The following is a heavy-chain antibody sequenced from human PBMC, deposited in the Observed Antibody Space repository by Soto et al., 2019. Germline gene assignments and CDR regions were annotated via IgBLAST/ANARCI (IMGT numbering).Heavy chain of an antibody. J-gene: IGHJ4*02. CDR3: ARSQSGDYEGCGY. CDR2: ISASNGNT. CDR1: GYTFTNYG. V-gene: IGHV1-18*01. Sequence: QVQLVQSGAEVKKPGASVKVSCKASGYTFTNYGINWVRQAPGQGLEWMGWISASNGNTNYAQRVQGRVTMTTDTSTSTAYMELRSMRSDDTAVYYCARSQSGDYEGCGYWGLGTLVTVSS. D-gene: IGHD4-17*01.